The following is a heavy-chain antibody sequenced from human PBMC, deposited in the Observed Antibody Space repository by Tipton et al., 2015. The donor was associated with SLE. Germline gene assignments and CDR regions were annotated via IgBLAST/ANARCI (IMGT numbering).Heavy chain of an antibody. CDR2: VHTSGST. D-gene: IGHD3-10*01. Sequence: TLSLTCTVSGDSIGSGSYYWIWIRQPAGKGLEWIRRVHTSGSTNYNPSLKSRVSISVDTSKNQFSLKLSSVTAADTAVYYCARAGGPTMVRGVIIKGAFDIWGQGTMVTVSS. CDR1: GDSIGSGSYY. J-gene: IGHJ3*02. CDR3: ARAGGPTMVRGVIIKGAFDI. V-gene: IGHV4-61*02.